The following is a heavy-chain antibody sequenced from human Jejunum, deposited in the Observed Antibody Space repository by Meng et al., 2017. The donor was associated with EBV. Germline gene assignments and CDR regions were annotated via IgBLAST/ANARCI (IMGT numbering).Heavy chain of an antibody. J-gene: IGHJ4*02. V-gene: IGHV3-74*01. CDR3: SRDLAGSDDD. Sequence: VQLVESGGALVQPGGSLSFSCAASGFTFSSYWMHWVRQAPGQGLVWVSRTNEDGRITNYADSVKGRFTISRDNTKNTLYLQMNSLRAEDTAVYFCSRDLAGSDDDWGQGTLVTVSS. CDR1: GFTFSSYW. CDR2: TNEDGRIT. D-gene: IGHD6-25*01.